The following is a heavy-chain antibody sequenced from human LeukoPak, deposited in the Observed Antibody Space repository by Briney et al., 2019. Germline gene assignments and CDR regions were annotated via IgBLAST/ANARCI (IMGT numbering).Heavy chain of an antibody. J-gene: IGHJ5*02. CDR2: IYSSGSP. Sequence: SETLSLTCAVYGGSFSGYYWSWIRQPPGKGLEWIGYIYSSGSPNYTPSLKSRVTISVDTSKNQFSLMLKSVTAADTAVYYCARRVAVVGSNWFDPWGQGTLVTVSS. CDR3: ARRVAVVGSNWFDP. D-gene: IGHD6-13*01. CDR1: GGSFSGYY. V-gene: IGHV4-59*12.